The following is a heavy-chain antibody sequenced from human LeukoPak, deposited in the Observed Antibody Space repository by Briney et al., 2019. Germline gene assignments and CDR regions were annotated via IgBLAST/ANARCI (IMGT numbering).Heavy chain of an antibody. CDR3: ARTQRGYNYGYQYYYYGLDV. V-gene: IGHV4-59*01. CDR1: GGSITHYY. CDR2: IYYSGST. Sequence: PSETLSLTCSVSGGSITHYYWSWIRQPPGKGLEWIGYIYYSGSTNYNPSLKSRVTISVDTSRIRFFLKLSSVTAADTAVYYCARTQRGYNYGYQYYYYGLDVWGQGTTVTVSS. D-gene: IGHD5-18*01. J-gene: IGHJ6*02.